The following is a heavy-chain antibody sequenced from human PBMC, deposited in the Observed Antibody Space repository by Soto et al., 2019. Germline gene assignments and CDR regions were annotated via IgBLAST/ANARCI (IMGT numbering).Heavy chain of an antibody. D-gene: IGHD6-6*01. Sequence: PGESLKISCKGSGYSFTSYWISWVRQMPGKGLEWMGRIDPSDSYTNYSPSFQGHVTISADKSISTAYLQWSSLKASDTAMYYCARGTIAARPYYYYGMDVWGQGTTVTVPS. V-gene: IGHV5-10-1*01. CDR1: GYSFTSYW. J-gene: IGHJ6*02. CDR2: IDPSDSYT. CDR3: ARGTIAARPYYYYGMDV.